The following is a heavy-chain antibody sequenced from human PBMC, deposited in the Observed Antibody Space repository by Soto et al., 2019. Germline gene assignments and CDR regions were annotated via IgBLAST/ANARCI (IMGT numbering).Heavy chain of an antibody. J-gene: IGHJ4*02. CDR1: GGSVSRGRFY. CDR2: ISYSGST. CDR3: ARGAKWTYAFFDY. V-gene: IGHV4-61*01. D-gene: IGHD1-26*01. Sequence: QVQLQESGPGLMKPSETLSLTCTVSGGSVSRGRFYWSWIRQPPGKGLEWIGYISYSGSTTYKPSLKSRVTSSIDTSKDQVFLKLSSVTAADTAVYYCARGAKWTYAFFDYWGQGILVTVSS.